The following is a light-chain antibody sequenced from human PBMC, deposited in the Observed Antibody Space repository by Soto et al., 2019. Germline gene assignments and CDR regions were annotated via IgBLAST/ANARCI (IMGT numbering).Light chain of an antibody. CDR3: LQDYHYPWT. J-gene: IGKJ1*01. CDR1: QGIGND. V-gene: IGKV1-6*01. CDR2: SSS. Sequence: AIQMTQSPSSLSASVGDRVTITCRASQGIGNDFSWYRHKPGRAPKLLIYSSSILFSGVPSRFSGSGSGTDFTLTLVGLQPEDFATYYRLQDYHYPWTFGQGTKVEI.